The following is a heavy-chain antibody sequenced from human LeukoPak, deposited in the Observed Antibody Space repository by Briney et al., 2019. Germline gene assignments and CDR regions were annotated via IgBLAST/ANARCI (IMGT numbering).Heavy chain of an antibody. CDR3: AREYCDRTTCYLLDS. Sequence: GGSLRLSCAASGFTFSSYAMHWVRQAPGKGLEWVTVISYDAKNKYYADSVKGRFTISRDNSKSTLYLQMNSLRTEDTAVYYCAREYCDRTTCYLLDSWGQGTLVTVSS. D-gene: IGHD2-2*01. J-gene: IGHJ4*02. CDR2: ISYDAKNK. CDR1: GFTFSSYA. V-gene: IGHV3-30*04.